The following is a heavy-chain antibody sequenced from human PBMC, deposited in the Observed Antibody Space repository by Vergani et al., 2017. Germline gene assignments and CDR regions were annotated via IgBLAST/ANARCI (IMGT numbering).Heavy chain of an antibody. V-gene: IGHV3-15*07. J-gene: IGHJ6*02. D-gene: IGHD2-21*01. CDR2: IQSTFDRGTT. Sequence: EVQLVESGGGIVKPGGSLRLSCVASGFSFRNAWMNWVRRTPGKGLELVGRIQSTFDRGTTDYAAAVKGRFTISRDDSKNTLFLQMNGLKTEDIGVYYCTTDPRNCGDGSCYWLRDHHYYGMDVWGQGTTVTVSS. CDR1: GFSFRNAW. CDR3: TTDPRNCGDGSCYWLRDHHYYGMDV.